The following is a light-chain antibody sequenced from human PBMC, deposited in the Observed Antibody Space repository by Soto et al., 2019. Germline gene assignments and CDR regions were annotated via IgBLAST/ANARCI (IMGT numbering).Light chain of an antibody. J-gene: IGKJ1*01. CDR1: QSVTSGY. Sequence: EIVLTQSPGTPSLSPGERATLSCRASQSVTSGYLAWYQHKPGQAPRLLINGASSRASGIPDRFSGSGSGTDFTLTISRLEPEDFGVYYCQQYVRSPWTFGQGTRVEIK. CDR3: QQYVRSPWT. V-gene: IGKV3-20*01. CDR2: GAS.